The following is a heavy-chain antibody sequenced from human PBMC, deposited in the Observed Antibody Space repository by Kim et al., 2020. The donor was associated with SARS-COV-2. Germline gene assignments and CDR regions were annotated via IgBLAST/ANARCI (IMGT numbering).Heavy chain of an antibody. J-gene: IGHJ4*02. CDR2: IKSKTDGGTT. CDR1: GFTFSNAW. Sequence: GGSLRLSCAASGFTFSNAWMSWVRQAPGKGLEWVGRIKSKTDGGTTDYAAPVKGRFTISRDDSKNTLYLQMNSLKTEDTAVYYCRRGIVVVPAATRNDYWGQGTLVTVSS. CDR3: RRGIVVVPAATRNDY. V-gene: IGHV3-15*01. D-gene: IGHD2-2*01.